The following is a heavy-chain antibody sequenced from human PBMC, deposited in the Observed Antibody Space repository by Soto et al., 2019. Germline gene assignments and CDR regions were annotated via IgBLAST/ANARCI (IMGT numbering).Heavy chain of an antibody. D-gene: IGHD3-10*01. V-gene: IGHV1-8*01. CDR3: ARANYLVRGVLETWFDP. J-gene: IGHJ5*02. Sequence: QVQLVQSGAEVKKPGASVKVSCKASGYTFTSYDINWVRQATGQGLEWMGWMNPNSGNTGYAQKFQGRVTMTRNTSISKAYMELSSLRSEDTAVYDCARANYLVRGVLETWFDPWGQGTLVTVSS. CDR1: GYTFTSYD. CDR2: MNPNSGNT.